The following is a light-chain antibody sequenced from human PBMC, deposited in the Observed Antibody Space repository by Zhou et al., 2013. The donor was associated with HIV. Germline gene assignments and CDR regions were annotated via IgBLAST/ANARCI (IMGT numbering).Light chain of an antibody. Sequence: TQSPATLSLFPGERATLSCRTSQGGSESSLAWYQQRPGQAPRLLIYGASTRATGIPARFSGSGSGTEFTLTIGSLQSEDFAVYYCQQYDDWPPLTFGGGTKVEIK. CDR2: GAS. V-gene: IGKV3-15*01. CDR3: QQYDDWPPLT. CDR1: QGGSE. J-gene: IGKJ4*01.